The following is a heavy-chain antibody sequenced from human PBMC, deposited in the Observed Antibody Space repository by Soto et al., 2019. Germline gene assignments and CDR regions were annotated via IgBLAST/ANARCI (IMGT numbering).Heavy chain of an antibody. Sequence: QVQLVESGGGVVQPGRSLRLSCAASGFTFSNYAMHWVRQAPGKGLEWVAVISYGGSNKYYADSVKGRFTISRDNSKNTLYLQMNSPRAEDTAVYYCAQCSVTTRLVAFDILGQGTMVTVSS. CDR3: AQCSVTTRLVAFDI. D-gene: IGHD4-17*01. V-gene: IGHV3-30-3*01. J-gene: IGHJ3*02. CDR1: GFTFSNYA. CDR2: ISYGGSNK.